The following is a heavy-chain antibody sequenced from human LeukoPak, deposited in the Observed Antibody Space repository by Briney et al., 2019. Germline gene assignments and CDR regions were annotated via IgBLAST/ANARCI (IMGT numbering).Heavy chain of an antibody. Sequence: SETLSLTCAVYGGSFSGYYWSWIRQPPGKGLEWIGEINHSGSTNYNPSLKSRVTISVDTSKNQFSLKLSSVTAADTAVYYCARGLGYCSSTSCRSGYFDYWGQGTLVTVSS. V-gene: IGHV4-34*01. CDR1: GGSFSGYY. D-gene: IGHD2-2*01. CDR3: ARGLGYCSSTSCRSGYFDY. J-gene: IGHJ4*02. CDR2: INHSGST.